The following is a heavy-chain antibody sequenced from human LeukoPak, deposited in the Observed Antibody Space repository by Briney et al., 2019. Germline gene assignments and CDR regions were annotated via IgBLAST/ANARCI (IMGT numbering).Heavy chain of an antibody. Sequence: PGGSLRLSCAASGFTFSSYWMHWVRQAPGKGLVWVSRNTDGSSTTYADSVKGRFTISRDNAKNSLYLQMNSLRAEDTAIYYCAREDDWNYEDYWGQGTLVTVSS. D-gene: IGHD1-7*01. CDR2: NTDGSST. J-gene: IGHJ4*02. CDR1: GFTFSSYW. V-gene: IGHV3-74*01. CDR3: AREDDWNYEDY.